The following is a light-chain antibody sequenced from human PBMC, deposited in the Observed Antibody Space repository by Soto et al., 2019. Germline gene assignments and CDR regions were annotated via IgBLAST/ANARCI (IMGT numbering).Light chain of an antibody. CDR1: SSNIGSNT. J-gene: IGLJ2*01. Sequence: QSVLTQPPSASGTPGQRVTISCSGGSSNIGSNTVNWYQQLPGTAPNLLIYSNNQRPSGVPDRFSGSTSGTSASLAISGLQSEDEGDYYCAAWDDNLNAVVFGGGTKLTVL. CDR2: SNN. CDR3: AAWDDNLNAVV. V-gene: IGLV1-44*01.